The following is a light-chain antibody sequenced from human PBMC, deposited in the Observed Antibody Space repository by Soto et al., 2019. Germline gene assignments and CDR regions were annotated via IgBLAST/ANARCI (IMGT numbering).Light chain of an antibody. J-gene: IGKJ1*01. CDR2: AAS. CDR1: QRVSNH. CDR3: HQYNNWPWT. Sequence: EVVMTQSPANLSLSPGAVATLSFSASQRVSNHFAWYQQKPGQAPRLLIYAASTRAAGVPVRFSGSGSETEFTLTIRSLQSEDFALYYCHQYNNWPWTFGQGTKVDIK. V-gene: IGKV3-15*01.